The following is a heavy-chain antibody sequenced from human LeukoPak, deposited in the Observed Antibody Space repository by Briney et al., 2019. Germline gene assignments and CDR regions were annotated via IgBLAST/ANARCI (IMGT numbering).Heavy chain of an antibody. CDR3: VREIDGYSSYCFDY. D-gene: IGHD5-24*01. J-gene: IGHJ4*02. CDR2: INPHSGGT. V-gene: IGHV1-2*06. Sequence: ASVKVSCKASGYTFTGYYMHWVRQAPGQGLERVGRINPHSGGTNYAQKFQGRVTMTRDTSISTVYMELSSLRSDDTAAYYCVREIDGYSSYCFDYWGQGTLVTVSS. CDR1: GYTFTGYY.